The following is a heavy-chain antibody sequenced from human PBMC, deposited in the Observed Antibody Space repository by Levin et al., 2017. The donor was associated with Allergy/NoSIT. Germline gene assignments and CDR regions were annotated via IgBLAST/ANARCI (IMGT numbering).Heavy chain of an antibody. J-gene: IGHJ4*02. CDR1: GYTFTSYY. CDR3: ARTPGLDSSGYYQQLEYYFDY. CDR2: INPSGGST. D-gene: IGHD3-22*01. Sequence: PRASVKVSCKASGYTFTSYYMHWVRQAPGQGLEWMGIINPSGGSTSYAQKFQGRVTMTRDTSTSTVYMELSSLRSEDTAVYYCARTPGLDSSGYYQQLEYYFDYWGQGTLVTVSS. V-gene: IGHV1-46*01.